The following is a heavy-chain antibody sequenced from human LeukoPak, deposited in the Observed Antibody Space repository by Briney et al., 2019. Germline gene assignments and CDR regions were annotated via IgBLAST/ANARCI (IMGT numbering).Heavy chain of an antibody. CDR3: ARPRGGYSYGFDY. Sequence: PSETLSLTCTVSGGSISSGDYYWSWIRQPPGKGLEWIGYIYYSGSTYYNPSLKSRVTISVDTSKNQFSLTLSSVTAADTAVYYCARPRGGYSYGFDYWGQGTLVTVSS. V-gene: IGHV4-30-4*01. J-gene: IGHJ4*02. CDR1: GGSISSGDYY. D-gene: IGHD5-18*01. CDR2: IYYSGST.